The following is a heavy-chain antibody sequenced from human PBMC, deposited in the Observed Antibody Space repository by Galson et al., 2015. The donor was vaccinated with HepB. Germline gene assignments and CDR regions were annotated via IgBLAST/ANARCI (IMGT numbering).Heavy chain of an antibody. V-gene: IGHV3-30-3*01. CDR1: GFTFSSYA. J-gene: IGHJ4*02. CDR2: ISYDGSNK. Sequence: SLRLSCAASGFTFSSYAMHWVRQAPGKGLEWVAVISYDGSNKYYADSVKGRFTISRDNSKNTLYLQMNSLRAEDTAVYYCAGDYWGQGILVTVSS. CDR3: AGDY.